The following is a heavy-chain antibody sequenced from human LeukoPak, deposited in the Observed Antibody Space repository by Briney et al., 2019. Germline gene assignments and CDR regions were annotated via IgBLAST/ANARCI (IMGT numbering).Heavy chain of an antibody. CDR1: GYTFSDYE. Sequence: ASVKVSCKTSGYTFSDYEIIWIRQASGQGLEWMGWMNPDSGDTGFAQNFQGRVTMTRDTSLNTAYMELTGLTSNDTAVYYCARTIRYSTWLDPWGRGTLVAVSS. CDR3: ARTIRYSTWLDP. CDR2: MNPDSGDT. D-gene: IGHD2-15*01. J-gene: IGHJ5*02. V-gene: IGHV1-8*01.